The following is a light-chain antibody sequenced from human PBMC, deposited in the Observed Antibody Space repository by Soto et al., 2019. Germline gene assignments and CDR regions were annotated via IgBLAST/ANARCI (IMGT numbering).Light chain of an antibody. CDR3: QQYSNWPPWT. Sequence: IVMTQSPATLSVSPGERATLCCRASQSVSSNLAWYQQKPDQAPRLLIYGASTRATGIPARFSGSGSGTEFTLTISSLQSEDFAVYYCQQYSNWPPWTFGQGTKVEIK. CDR1: QSVSSN. CDR2: GAS. V-gene: IGKV3-15*01. J-gene: IGKJ1*01.